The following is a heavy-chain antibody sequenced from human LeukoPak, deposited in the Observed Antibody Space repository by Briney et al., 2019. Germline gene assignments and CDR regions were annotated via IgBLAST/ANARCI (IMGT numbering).Heavy chain of an antibody. J-gene: IGHJ4*02. D-gene: IGHD3-22*01. Sequence: SETLSLTCTVSGGSISSYYWSWIRQPPGKGLEWIGYIYYSGSTNYNPSLRSRVTISVDTSKNQFSLKLSSVTAADTAVYYCARRGRRDYYDSSGYYVFDYWGQGTLVTVSS. CDR1: GGSISSYY. CDR2: IYYSGST. CDR3: ARRGRRDYYDSSGYYVFDY. V-gene: IGHV4-59*12.